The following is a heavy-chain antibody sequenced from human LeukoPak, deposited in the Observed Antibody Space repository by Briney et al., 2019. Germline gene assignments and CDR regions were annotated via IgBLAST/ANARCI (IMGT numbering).Heavy chain of an antibody. Sequence: GGSLRLSCAASGFIFSNVWMSWVRQAPGKGLEWVSYISSSSSTIYYADSVKGRFTISRDNAKNSLYLQMNSLRAEDTAVYYCARGQQVGATLDVWGKGTTVTVSS. J-gene: IGHJ6*04. CDR2: ISSSSSTI. D-gene: IGHD1-26*01. V-gene: IGHV3-48*01. CDR1: GFIFSNVW. CDR3: ARGQQVGATLDV.